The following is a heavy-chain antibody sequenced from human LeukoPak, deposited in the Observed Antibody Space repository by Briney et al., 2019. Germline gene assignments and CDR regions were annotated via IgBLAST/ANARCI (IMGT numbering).Heavy chain of an antibody. D-gene: IGHD1-7*01. V-gene: IGHV3-43*01. J-gene: IGHJ4*02. CDR1: GFTFDDYT. Sequence: GGSLRLSCAASGFTFDDYTMHWVRQAPGKGLEWVSLITWDGDSTYYADSVKGRFTISRDNSKNSLYLQMNRLRTEDTALYYCAREHWDYCFDYWGQGTLVTVSS. CDR2: ITWDGDST. CDR3: AREHWDYCFDY.